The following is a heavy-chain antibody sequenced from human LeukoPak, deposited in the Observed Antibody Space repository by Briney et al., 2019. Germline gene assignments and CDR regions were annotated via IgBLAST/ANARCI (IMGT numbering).Heavy chain of an antibody. J-gene: IGHJ3*02. V-gene: IGHV3-21*01. CDR3: ARDLAYRMITFGGGIVDDAFDI. CDR2: ISSSSSYI. Sequence: GGSLRLSCAASGFTFSSYSMSWVRQAPGKGLEWVSSISSSSSYIYYADSVKGRFTISRDNAKNSLYLQMNSLRAEDTAVYYCARDLAYRMITFGGGIVDDAFDIWGQGTMVTVSS. D-gene: IGHD3-16*02. CDR1: GFTFSSYS.